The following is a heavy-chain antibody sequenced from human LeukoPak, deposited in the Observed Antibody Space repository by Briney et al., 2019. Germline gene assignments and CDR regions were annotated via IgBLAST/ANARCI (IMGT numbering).Heavy chain of an antibody. CDR2: ISAYNGNT. CDR1: GYTFTSYG. V-gene: IGHV1-18*04. CDR3: ARDANTMVRGAIDY. D-gene: IGHD3-10*01. Sequence: ASVKVSCKASGYTFTSYGISWVRQAPGQGLERMGWISAYNGNTNYAQKLQGRVTMTTDTSTSTAYVELRSLRSDDTAVYYCARDANTMVRGAIDYWGQGTLVTVSS. J-gene: IGHJ4*02.